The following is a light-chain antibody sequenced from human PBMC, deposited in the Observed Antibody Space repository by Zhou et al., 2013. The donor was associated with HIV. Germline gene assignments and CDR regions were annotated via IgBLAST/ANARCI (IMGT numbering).Light chain of an antibody. CDR3: QQYYSYPWT. CDR1: QNIDVW. V-gene: IGKV1-5*03. J-gene: IGKJ1*01. CDR2: KAA. Sequence: DIQMTQSPSTLSASVGDGVTITCRASQNIDVWLAWYQQKSGKPPKVLIYKAAISESGVPSRFSGSGSETEFTLTISCLQSEDFATYFCQQYYSYPWTFGQGTKVEIK.